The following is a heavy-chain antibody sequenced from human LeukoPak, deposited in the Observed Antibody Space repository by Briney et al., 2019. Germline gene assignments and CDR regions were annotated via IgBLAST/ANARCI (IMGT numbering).Heavy chain of an antibody. D-gene: IGHD1-1*01. Sequence: PGGSLRLSCAASGFTFSNYWMHWVRQAPGKGLVWLSRIDSDGSTTNYADSVKGRFTTSRDNAKNTLYLQMNSLRVDDTGFYYCARGGATRTTLASDYWGQGTLATVSS. V-gene: IGHV3-74*01. CDR3: ARGGATRTTLASDY. J-gene: IGHJ4*02. CDR2: IDSDGSTT. CDR1: GFTFSNYW.